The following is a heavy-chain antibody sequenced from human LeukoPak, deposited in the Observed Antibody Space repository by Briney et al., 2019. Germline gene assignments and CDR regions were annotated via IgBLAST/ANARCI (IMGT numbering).Heavy chain of an antibody. CDR2: ISAYNGNT. J-gene: IGHJ4*02. V-gene: IGHV1-18*01. D-gene: IGHD6-13*01. CDR1: GYTFTSYG. Sequence: ASVKVSCKASGYTFTSYGISWVRQAPGQGLEWMGWISAYNGNTNYAQKLQGRVTMTTDTSTSTAYMELRRLRSDDTAVYYCARVRPPREAAAGIGYWGQGTLVTVSS. CDR3: ARVRPPREAAAGIGY.